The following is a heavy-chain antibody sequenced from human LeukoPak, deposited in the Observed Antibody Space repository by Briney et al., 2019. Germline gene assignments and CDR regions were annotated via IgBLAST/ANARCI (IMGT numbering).Heavy chain of an antibody. CDR1: GFTVSNNY. V-gene: IGHV3-53*01. CDR3: ARGGGAYCGGDCFRAFDI. Sequence: GGSLRLSCAISGFTVSNNYMSWVRQPPGRGLEWVSVIYSGGSTHYADSVKGRFTISRDTSKNTLYLQMNSLRAEDTAVYYCARGGGAYCGGDCFRAFDIWGQGTMVTVSP. D-gene: IGHD2-21*02. J-gene: IGHJ3*02. CDR2: IYSGGST.